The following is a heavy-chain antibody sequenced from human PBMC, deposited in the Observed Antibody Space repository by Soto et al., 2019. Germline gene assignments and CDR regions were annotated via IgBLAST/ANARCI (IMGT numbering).Heavy chain of an antibody. V-gene: IGHV3-23*01. D-gene: IGHD3-9*01. CDR1: AFTFSRYA. Sequence: EVQLLESGGGLVQPGGSLRLSCTASAFTFSRYAMSWVRQAPGKGLEWVSTINDLGRSTFYSDAVKGRFTISRDNSRNTLYLQMNSLRVDDTAEYYCAKSGRPAGYHEYYFEYWGQGTLVTVSS. CDR2: INDLGRST. CDR3: AKSGRPAGYHEYYFEY. J-gene: IGHJ4*02.